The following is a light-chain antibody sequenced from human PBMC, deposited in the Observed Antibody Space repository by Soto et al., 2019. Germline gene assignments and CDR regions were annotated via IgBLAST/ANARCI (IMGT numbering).Light chain of an antibody. V-gene: IGKV2-28*01. CDR3: HQYNNWPWT. CDR1: QSLLHSNGYKF. J-gene: IGKJ1*01. CDR2: LAS. Sequence: DIVMTQSPLSLPVMPGEPASISCRSSQSLLHSNGYKFLDWYLQRPGQSPQLLIYLASNRSSGVPDRFSGSGSETEFTLTIRSLQSEDFALYYCHQYNNWPWTFGQGTKVDIK.